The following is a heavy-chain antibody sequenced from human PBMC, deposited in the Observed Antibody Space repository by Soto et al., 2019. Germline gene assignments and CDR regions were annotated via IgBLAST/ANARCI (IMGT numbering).Heavy chain of an antibody. CDR3: AKDRPSFYCTNGVCYGPSRG. J-gene: IGHJ6*04. V-gene: IGHV3-23*01. D-gene: IGHD2-8*01. CDR1: GFTFSSYA. Sequence: PGGSLRLSCAASGFTFSSYAMSWVRQAPGKGLEWVSAISGSGGSTYYADSVKGRFTISRDNSKNTLYLQMNSLRAEDTAVYYCAKDRPSFYCTNGVCYGPSRGRGKGTTDTVSS. CDR2: ISGSGGST.